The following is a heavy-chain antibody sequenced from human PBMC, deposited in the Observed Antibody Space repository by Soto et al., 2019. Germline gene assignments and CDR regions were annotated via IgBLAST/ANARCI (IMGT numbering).Heavy chain of an antibody. J-gene: IGHJ6*02. D-gene: IGHD6-19*01. CDR1: GFTFSSYA. V-gene: IGHV3-30-3*01. CDR3: ARGGSGWYKDGMDV. CDR2: ISYDGSNK. Sequence: QVQLVESGGGVVQPGRSLRLSCAASGFTFSSYAMHWVRQAPGKVLEWVAVISYDGSNKYHADSVKGRFTISRDNSKNTLYLQMNSLRAEDTAVYYCARGGSGWYKDGMDVWGQGTTVTVSS.